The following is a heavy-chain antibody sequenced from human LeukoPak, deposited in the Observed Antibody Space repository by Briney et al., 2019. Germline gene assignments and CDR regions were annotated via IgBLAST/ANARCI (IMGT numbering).Heavy chain of an antibody. D-gene: IGHD2-2*01. Sequence: PSETLSLTCAVYGGSFSGYYWSWIRQPPGKGLEWVGEINHSGSTNYNPSLKSRVTISVDTSKNQFSLKLSSVTAADTAVYYCARDSGYCSSTSCYGYYYYGMDVWGQGTTVTVSS. CDR2: INHSGST. J-gene: IGHJ6*02. V-gene: IGHV4-34*01. CDR3: ARDSGYCSSTSCYGYYYYGMDV. CDR1: GGSFSGYY.